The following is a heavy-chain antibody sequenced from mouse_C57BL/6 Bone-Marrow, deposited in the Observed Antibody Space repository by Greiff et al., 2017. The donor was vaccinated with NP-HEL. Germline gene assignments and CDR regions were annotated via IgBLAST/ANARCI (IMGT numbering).Heavy chain of an antibody. Sequence: EVKVVESEGGLVQPGGSMKLSCTASGFTFSDYYMAWVRQVPEKGLEWVANINYDGSSTYYLDSLKSRFIISRDNAKNILYLQMSSLKSEDTATYYCARSPPSNYDYAMDYWGQGTSVTVSS. D-gene: IGHD2-5*01. CDR3: ARSPPSNYDYAMDY. CDR2: INYDGSST. J-gene: IGHJ4*01. V-gene: IGHV5-16*01. CDR1: GFTFSDYY.